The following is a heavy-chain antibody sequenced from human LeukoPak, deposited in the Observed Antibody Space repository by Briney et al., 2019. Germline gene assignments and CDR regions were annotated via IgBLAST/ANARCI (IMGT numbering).Heavy chain of an antibody. V-gene: IGHV3-72*01. CDR1: RLTLTDHY. Sequence: SLSPSCAMSRLTLTDHYPDCGPHAPREGVEGVGRTRNKANNSATEYAASVSGRFTISRDESNNSLYLQMSSVKIEESDMYYCTGGRQFGHWGQGTLATVS. CDR3: TGGRQFGH. CDR2: TRNKANNSAT. J-gene: IGHJ5*02.